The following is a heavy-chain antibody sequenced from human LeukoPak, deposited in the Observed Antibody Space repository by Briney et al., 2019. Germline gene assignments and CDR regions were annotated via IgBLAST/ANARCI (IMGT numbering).Heavy chain of an antibody. J-gene: IGHJ6*02. V-gene: IGHV1-2*04. CDR1: EYAFSSYH. CDR3: ARDQTGYGMDV. CDR2: INPNSGGT. Sequence: ASVKVSCKASEYAFSSYHMHWVRQAPGQGLEWMGWINPNSGGTNYAQKFQGWVTMTRDTSISTAYMELSRLRSDDTAVYYCARDQTGYGMDVWGQGTTVTVSS.